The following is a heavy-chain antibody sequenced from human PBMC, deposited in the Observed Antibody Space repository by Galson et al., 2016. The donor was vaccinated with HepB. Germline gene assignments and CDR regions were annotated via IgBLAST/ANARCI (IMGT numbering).Heavy chain of an antibody. CDR3: AKGLSWFDP. J-gene: IGHJ5*02. CDR2: ISASGGST. CDR1: GFTFSSYA. Sequence: SLRLSCAASGFTFSSYAMSWVRQAPGKGLEWVSSISASGGSTYHADSVKGRFTISRDNSKNTLYLQMNSLRAEDTAVYYFAKGLSWFDPWGQGTLVTVSS. V-gene: IGHV3-23*01.